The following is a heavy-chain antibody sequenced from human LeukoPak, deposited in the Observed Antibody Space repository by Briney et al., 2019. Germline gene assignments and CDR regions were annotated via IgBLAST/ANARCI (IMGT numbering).Heavy chain of an antibody. CDR2: ISWNSGSI. J-gene: IGHJ4*02. CDR3: AKALGAGTTSYFDY. CDR1: GFRFSNHA. D-gene: IGHD1-7*01. Sequence: GGSLRLSCVVSGFRFSNHAMHWVRQAPGKGLEWVSGISWNSGSIGYADSVKGRFTISRDNAKNSLYLQMNSLRAEDMALYYCAKALGAGTTSYFDYWGQGTLVTVSS. V-gene: IGHV3-9*03.